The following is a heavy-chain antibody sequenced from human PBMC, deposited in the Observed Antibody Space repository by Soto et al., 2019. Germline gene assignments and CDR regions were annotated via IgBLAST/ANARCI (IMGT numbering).Heavy chain of an antibody. Sequence: PGGSLRLSCAASGFTFSSYGMHWVRQAPGKGLEWVAVIWYDGSNKYYADSVKGRFTISRDNSKNTLYLQMNSLRAEDTAVYYCAREKRVGATDYYYYYGMDVWGQGTTVTVS. CDR2: IWYDGSNK. J-gene: IGHJ6*02. CDR1: GFTFSSYG. CDR3: AREKRVGATDYYYYYGMDV. D-gene: IGHD1-26*01. V-gene: IGHV3-33*01.